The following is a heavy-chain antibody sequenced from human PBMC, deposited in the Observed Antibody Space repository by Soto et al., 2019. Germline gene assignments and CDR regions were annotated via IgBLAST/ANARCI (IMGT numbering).Heavy chain of an antibody. CDR1: GFSFSSYT. V-gene: IGHV3-48*02. J-gene: IGHJ6*02. CDR3: ARLVTLASGYGLDV. D-gene: IGHD4-4*01. CDR2: ISSVSTI. Sequence: GGSLRLSCAASGFSFSSYTMKWVRQAPGKGLEWVSCISSVSTIYYADSVKGRFTISRDNAKNSLYLQMNSLRDEDTAVYYCARLVTLASGYGLDVWGQGTTVTVSS.